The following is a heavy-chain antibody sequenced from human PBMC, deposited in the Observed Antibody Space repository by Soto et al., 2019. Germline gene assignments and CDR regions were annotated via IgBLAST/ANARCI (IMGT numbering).Heavy chain of an antibody. CDR3: TRDHGPRPELDWIQLWFPPYGMDV. V-gene: IGHV3-49*04. CDR1: GFTFGDYA. D-gene: IGHD5-18*01. Sequence: SGGSLRLSCTASGFTFGDYAMSWVRQAPGKGLEWVGFIRSKAYGGTTEYAASVKGRFTISRDDSKSIAYLQMNSLKTEDTAVYYCTRDHGPRPELDWIQLWFPPYGMDVWGQGTTVTVSS. J-gene: IGHJ6*02. CDR2: IRSKAYGGTT.